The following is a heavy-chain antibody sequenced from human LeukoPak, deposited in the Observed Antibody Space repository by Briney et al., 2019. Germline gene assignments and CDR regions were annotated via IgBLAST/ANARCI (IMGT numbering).Heavy chain of an antibody. J-gene: IGHJ3*02. V-gene: IGHV1-2*02. Sequence: ASVKVSCKASGYTFTGYYMHWVRKAPGQGLEWMGWISPNSGGTNYAQKFQGRVTMSRDTSISTAYMELSRLRSDDTAVYYCARVDPEYCSGGSCYHDAFDIWGQGTMVTVSS. CDR1: GYTFTGYY. CDR2: ISPNSGGT. D-gene: IGHD2-15*01. CDR3: ARVDPEYCSGGSCYHDAFDI.